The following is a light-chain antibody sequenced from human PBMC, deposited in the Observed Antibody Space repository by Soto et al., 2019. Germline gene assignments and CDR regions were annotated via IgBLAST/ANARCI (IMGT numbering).Light chain of an antibody. J-gene: IGLJ2*01. V-gene: IGLV1-44*01. CDR1: SSNIGSNP. CDR3: AAWDDSLNGRV. CDR2: SNN. Sequence: QSALTQPPSASGTPGQRVTISCSGSSSNIGSNPVNYYQQLPGTAPKLLIFSNNQRPSGVPDRFSGSKSGTSASLAISGLQSEDEADYYWAAWDDSLNGRVFGGGTKLTVL.